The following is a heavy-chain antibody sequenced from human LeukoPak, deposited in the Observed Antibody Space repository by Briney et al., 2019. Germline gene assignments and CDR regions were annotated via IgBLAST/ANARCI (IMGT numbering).Heavy chain of an antibody. V-gene: IGHV4-59*12. CDR2: IYYAGST. CDR1: GGSINSYY. D-gene: IGHD1-20*01. Sequence: SETLSLTCTVSGGSINSYYWSWIRQPPGKGLEWIGYIYYAGSTNYNPSLKSRITISVDTSKNQFSLKLSSVTAADTAVYYCARAKPYNWNDGAFDIWGQGTMVTVSS. J-gene: IGHJ3*02. CDR3: ARAKPYNWNDGAFDI.